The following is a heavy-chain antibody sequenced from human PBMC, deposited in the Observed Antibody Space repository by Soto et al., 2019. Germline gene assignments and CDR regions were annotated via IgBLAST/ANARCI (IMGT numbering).Heavy chain of an antibody. CDR1: GFTFSSYW. CDR3: ARDFTFSGSYYRFDY. D-gene: IGHD1-26*01. V-gene: IGHV3-7*03. Sequence: PGGSLRLSCAASGFTFSSYWMSWVRQAPGKGLEWVANIKQDGSEKYYVDSVKGRFTISRDNAKNSLYLQMNSLRAEDTAVYYCARDFTFSGSYYRFDYWGQGTLVTVSS. CDR2: IKQDGSEK. J-gene: IGHJ4*02.